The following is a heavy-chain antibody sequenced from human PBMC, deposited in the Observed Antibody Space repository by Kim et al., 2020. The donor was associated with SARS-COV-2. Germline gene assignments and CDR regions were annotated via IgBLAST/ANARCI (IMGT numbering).Heavy chain of an antibody. J-gene: IGHJ4*02. V-gene: IGHV3-49*02. Sequence: GTTEYAASVKGRFTISRDDSKSIAYLQMNSLKTEDTAVYYCTRASTDPDYWGQGTLVTVSS. CDR3: TRASTDPDY. CDR2: GTT.